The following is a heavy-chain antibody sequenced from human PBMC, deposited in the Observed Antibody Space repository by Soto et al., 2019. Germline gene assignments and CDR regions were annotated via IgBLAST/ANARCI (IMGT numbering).Heavy chain of an antibody. CDR2: IYSGGST. J-gene: IGHJ6*03. CDR1: GHTVSSNY. D-gene: IGHD3-3*01. Sequence: PGGSLRLSSAASGHTVSSNYMSWVRQAPGKGLEWVSVIYSGGSTYYADSVKGRFTISRDNSKNTLYLQMNSLRAEDTAVYYCARDRTYDFWSGYYTGYYYYYYYMDVWGKGTTVTVSS. V-gene: IGHV3-66*01. CDR3: ARDRTYDFWSGYYTGYYYYYYYMDV.